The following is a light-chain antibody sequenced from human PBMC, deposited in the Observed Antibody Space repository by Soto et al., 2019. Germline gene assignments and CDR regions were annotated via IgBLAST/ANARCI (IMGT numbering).Light chain of an antibody. CDR1: SSDVGAYDY. CDR2: EVS. CDR3: SAYAGRNNLV. V-gene: IGLV2-8*01. J-gene: IGLJ1*01. Sequence: QSALTQPPSASGSPGQSVTVSCTGSSSDVGAYDYVSWYQQHPGKAPKLMIYEVSKRPSGVPDRFSGSKSGNPASLTVSGLQAEDEADYYCSAYAGRNNLVFGTGTKVTVL.